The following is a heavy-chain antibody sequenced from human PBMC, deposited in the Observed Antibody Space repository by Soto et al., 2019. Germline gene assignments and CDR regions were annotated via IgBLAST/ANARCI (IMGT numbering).Heavy chain of an antibody. CDR2: IHYSGTT. D-gene: IGHD2-15*01. CDR3: ARGGGNGDAFDV. V-gene: IGHV4-28*03. J-gene: IGHJ3*01. CDR1: GYSISSSNW. Sequence: QVQLQESGPRLVKPSDTLSLTCAVSGYSISSSNWWGWIRQPPGKGLEWIGYIHYSGTTYDNPSLNSRATMSVDTSKNQFTLKLSSVTAVDTALYYCARGGGNGDAFDVWGQGTLVTVSS.